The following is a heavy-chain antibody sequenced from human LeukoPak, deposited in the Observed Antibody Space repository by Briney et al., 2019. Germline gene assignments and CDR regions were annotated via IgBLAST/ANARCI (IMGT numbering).Heavy chain of an antibody. CDR3: ARDGMGYAFDI. D-gene: IGHD1-26*01. J-gene: IGHJ3*02. V-gene: IGHV3-48*04. CDR1: GFTFGTYN. CDR2: ISSSGSTI. Sequence: PGGSLRLSCAASGFTFGTYNMNWVRQAPGKGLEWVSYISSSGSTIYYADSVKGRFTISRDNAKNSLYLQMNSLRAEDTAVYYCARDGMGYAFDIWGQGTMVTVSS.